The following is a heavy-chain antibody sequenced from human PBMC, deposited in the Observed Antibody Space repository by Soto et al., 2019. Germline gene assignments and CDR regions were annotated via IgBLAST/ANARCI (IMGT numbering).Heavy chain of an antibody. CDR2: VSVYGGST. D-gene: IGHD2-21*01. CDR1: GFIFSDFA. CDR3: ARRPAGDSHWYFDL. Sequence: DVQLLESGGDLVQPGESLRLSCAASGFIFSDFAMSWVRQTPGKGLEWVSAVSVYGGSTHYSDAVKGRFTISRDNSRDTLFLQMNSLRAEDTAAYYCARRPAGDSHWYFDLWGRGTLVTVSS. J-gene: IGHJ2*01. V-gene: IGHV3-23*01.